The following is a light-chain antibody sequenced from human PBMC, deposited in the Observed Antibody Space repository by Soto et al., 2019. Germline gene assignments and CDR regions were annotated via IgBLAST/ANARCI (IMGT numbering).Light chain of an antibody. CDR2: GAS. CDR3: QHYGTSQRT. Sequence: ELVLTQSPGTLSLSPGERATLSCRASQSVSSIYLAWYQQKPGQAPRLLIYGASSRATGIPERFSGSGSGTDFTLTISRLEPEDFAVYYCQHYGTSQRTFGQGTKVEIK. V-gene: IGKV3-20*01. CDR1: QSVSSIY. J-gene: IGKJ1*01.